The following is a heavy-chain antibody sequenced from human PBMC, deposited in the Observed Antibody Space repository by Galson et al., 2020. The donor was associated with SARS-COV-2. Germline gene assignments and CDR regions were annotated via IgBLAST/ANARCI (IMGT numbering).Heavy chain of an antibody. D-gene: IGHD2-2*01. J-gene: IGHJ6*02. CDR3: ARGFLVVPAAMGGGNYYYYYGMDV. CDR1: GGSFSGYY. Sequence: SETLSLTCAVYGGSFSGYYWSWIRQPPGKGLEWIGEINHSGSTNYNPSLKSRVTISVDTSKNQFSLKLSSVTAADTAVYYCARGFLVVPAAMGGGNYYYYYGMDVWGQGTTVTVSS. V-gene: IGHV4-34*01. CDR2: INHSGST.